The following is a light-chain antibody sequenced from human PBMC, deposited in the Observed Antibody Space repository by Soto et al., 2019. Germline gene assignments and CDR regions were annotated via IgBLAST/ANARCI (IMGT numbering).Light chain of an antibody. Sequence: EIVMTQSPGTLSLSPGDRATLSCRASQSVSNSSLAWYQHKPGQAPRLLIYGVSNRAAGIPDRFRGSGSGTDFSFTISRLEPEDFAVYYCQQYGSSFTFGGGTKVDI. CDR2: GVS. J-gene: IGKJ4*01. V-gene: IGKV3-20*01. CDR3: QQYGSSFT. CDR1: QSVSNSS.